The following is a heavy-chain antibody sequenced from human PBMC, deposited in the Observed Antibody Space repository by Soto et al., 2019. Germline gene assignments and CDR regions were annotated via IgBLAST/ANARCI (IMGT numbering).Heavy chain of an antibody. D-gene: IGHD6-19*01. V-gene: IGHV4-4*07. CDR2: IYTSASI. CDR3: AGDREAGYNFYYGMDV. Sequence: SETLSLTCSVSGADINTYSWTWIRQPAGKGLEWIGRIYTSASINYNPSLRGRVTLSVDTSTNQVSLKLASVTAADTAVYYCAGDREAGYNFYYGMDVWGQGTTVTVSS. J-gene: IGHJ6*02. CDR1: GADINTYS.